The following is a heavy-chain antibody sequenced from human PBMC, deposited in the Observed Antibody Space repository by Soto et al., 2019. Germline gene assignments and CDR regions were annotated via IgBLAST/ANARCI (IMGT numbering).Heavy chain of an antibody. Sequence: PSETLSLTCTVSGGSISSSIYYWGWIRQPPGKGLEWIGSIYYSGSTYYNPSLKSRVTISVDTSKNQFSLKLSSVTAADTAVYYCASPKIAFYNWFDPWGQGTLVTVSS. CDR3: ASPKIAFYNWFDP. CDR2: IYYSGST. J-gene: IGHJ5*02. CDR1: GGSISSSIYY. V-gene: IGHV4-39*01. D-gene: IGHD3-3*02.